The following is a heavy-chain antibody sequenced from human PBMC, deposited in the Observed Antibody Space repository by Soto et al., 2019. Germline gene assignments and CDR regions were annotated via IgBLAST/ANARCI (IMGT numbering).Heavy chain of an antibody. CDR1: GGSVSNSNYY. CDR3: VSQRTSVLTQAYFDY. J-gene: IGHJ4*02. V-gene: IGHV4-39*01. D-gene: IGHD2-8*01. CDR2: VYYGGRS. Sequence: SETLSLTCTVSGGSVSNSNYYWGWIRQSPGKGLEWIGSVYYGGRSYSKSSVKSRVTISVDTSKNQFSLNLNSVTASDTAVYYCVSQRTSVLTQAYFDYWGPGALVTVSS.